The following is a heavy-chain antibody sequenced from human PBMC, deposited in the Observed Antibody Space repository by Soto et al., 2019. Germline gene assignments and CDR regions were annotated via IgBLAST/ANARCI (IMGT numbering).Heavy chain of an antibody. Sequence: PGGSLRLSCAASGFTFSSYAMNWVRQAPGKGLEWVSAISGSGGSTYYADSVKGRFTISRDNSKNTLYLQMNSLRAEDTAVYYCAKSSGSTWYYFDYWGQGTLVTVSS. D-gene: IGHD3-22*01. J-gene: IGHJ4*02. V-gene: IGHV3-23*01. CDR1: GFTFSSYA. CDR3: AKSSGSTWYYFDY. CDR2: ISGSGGST.